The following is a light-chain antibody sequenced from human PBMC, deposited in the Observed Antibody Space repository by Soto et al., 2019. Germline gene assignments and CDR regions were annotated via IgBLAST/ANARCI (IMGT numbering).Light chain of an antibody. CDR3: QFYDSSLSGWV. J-gene: IGLJ3*02. CDR2: GNN. Sequence: QSVLTQPPSVSGAPGQKVTISCTRSSSNIGAAYDVHWYQHLPGTAPKLLIYGNNNRPSGVPDRFSGSKSGTSASLAITGLQAEDEADYYFQFYDSSLSGWVFGGGTKLTVL. CDR1: SSNIGAAYD. V-gene: IGLV1-40*01.